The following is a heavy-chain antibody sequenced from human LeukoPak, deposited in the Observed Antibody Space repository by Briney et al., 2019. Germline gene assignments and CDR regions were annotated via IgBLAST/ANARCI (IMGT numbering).Heavy chain of an antibody. Sequence: SQTLSLTCTVSGGSIGSGSYYWSWIRQPAGKGLEWIGRIYTSGSTNYNPSLKSRVTISVDTSKNQFSLKLSSVTAADTAVYYCARDLAITDAFDIWGQGTMVTVSS. CDR1: GGSIGSGSYY. CDR3: ARDLAITDAFDI. V-gene: IGHV4-61*02. J-gene: IGHJ3*02. CDR2: IYTSGST. D-gene: IGHD5-12*01.